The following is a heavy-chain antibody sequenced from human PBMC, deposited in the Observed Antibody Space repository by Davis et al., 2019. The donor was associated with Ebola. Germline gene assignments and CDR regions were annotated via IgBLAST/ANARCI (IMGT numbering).Heavy chain of an antibody. CDR2: VHGGNGNT. D-gene: IGHD5-12*01. V-gene: IGHV1-3*01. J-gene: IGHJ4*02. Sequence: ASVKVSCKASGFILTNYAIHWVRQAPGQRLEWMGWVHGGNGNTKYSQRFQGRVTITTDTYASTAYMELSSLRSEDTAIYYCSRNAWLPSLHFDYWGRGTRVTVSS. CDR1: GFILTNYA. CDR3: SRNAWLPSLHFDY.